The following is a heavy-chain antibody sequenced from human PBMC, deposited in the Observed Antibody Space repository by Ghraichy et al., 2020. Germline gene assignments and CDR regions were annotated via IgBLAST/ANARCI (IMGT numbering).Heavy chain of an antibody. CDR3: AGRTGADTAMEPARGGMDV. D-gene: IGHD5-18*01. CDR1: GGSISSYY. V-gene: IGHV4-59*01. CDR2: IYYSGST. Sequence: SETLSLTCTVSGGSISSYYWSWIRQPPGKGLEWIGYIYYSGSTNYNPSLKSRVTISVDTSKNQFSLKLSSVTAADTAVYYCAGRTGADTAMEPARGGMDVWGQGTTVTVSS. J-gene: IGHJ6*02.